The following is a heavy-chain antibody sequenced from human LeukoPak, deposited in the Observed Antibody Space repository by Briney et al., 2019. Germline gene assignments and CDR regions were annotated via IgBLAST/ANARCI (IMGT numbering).Heavy chain of an antibody. CDR3: ARLLYGSGYDAFDI. CDR1: GGSFSGYY. Sequence: TSETLSLTCAVYGGSFSGYYWSWIRQPPGKGLEWIGEINHSGSTNYNPSLKSRVTISVDTSKNQFSLKLSSVTAADTAVYYCARLLYGSGYDAFDIWGQGTMVTVSS. CDR2: INHSGST. J-gene: IGHJ3*02. D-gene: IGHD3-10*01. V-gene: IGHV4-34*01.